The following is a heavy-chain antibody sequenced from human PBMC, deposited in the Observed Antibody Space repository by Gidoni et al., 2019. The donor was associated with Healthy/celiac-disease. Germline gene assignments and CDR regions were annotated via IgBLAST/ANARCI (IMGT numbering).Heavy chain of an antibody. CDR1: GGSISSYY. V-gene: IGHV4-4*07. D-gene: IGHD6-6*01. Sequence: QVQLQESGPGLVKPSETLSLTCTVPGGSISSYYWSWIRQPAGKGLEWIGRIYTSGSTNYNPSLKSRGTMSVDTSKNQFSLKLSSVTAADTAVYYCARSAARPYYYYYYMDVWGKGTTVTVSS. CDR3: ARSAARPYYYYYYMDV. CDR2: IYTSGST. J-gene: IGHJ6*03.